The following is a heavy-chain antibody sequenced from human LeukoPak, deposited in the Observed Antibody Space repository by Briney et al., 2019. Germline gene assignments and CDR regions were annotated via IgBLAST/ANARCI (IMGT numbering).Heavy chain of an antibody. CDR3: ATLSRLQYNY. CDR2: IYYSGST. Sequence: SETLSLTCTVSGGSISSGGYYWSWIRQHPGKGLEWIGYIYYSGSTYYNPSLKSRVTISVDTSKNQFSLKLSSVTAADTAVYYCATLSRLQYNYWGQGTLVTISS. J-gene: IGHJ4*02. CDR1: GGSISSGGYY. V-gene: IGHV4-31*03. D-gene: IGHD4-11*01.